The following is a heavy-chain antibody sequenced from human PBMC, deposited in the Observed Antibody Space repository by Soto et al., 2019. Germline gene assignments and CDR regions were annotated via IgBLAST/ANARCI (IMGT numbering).Heavy chain of an antibody. CDR3: AKNDIVATTRVGVFDY. Sequence: GGSLRLSCAASGFTFSSYAMSWVRQAPGKGLEWVSAISGSGGSTYYADSVKGRFTISRDNSKNTLYLQMNSLRAEDTAVYYCAKNDIVATTRVGVFDYWGQGTLVTVSS. V-gene: IGHV3-23*01. J-gene: IGHJ4*02. D-gene: IGHD5-12*01. CDR1: GFTFSSYA. CDR2: ISGSGGST.